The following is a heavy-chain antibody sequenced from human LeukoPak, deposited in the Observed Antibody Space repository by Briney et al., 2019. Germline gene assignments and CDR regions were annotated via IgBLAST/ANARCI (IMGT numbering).Heavy chain of an antibody. CDR3: ARSYSSARNWFDP. V-gene: IGHV1-2*02. CDR2: INPNSGGT. D-gene: IGHD6-19*01. Sequence: ASVKVSCKASGYTFTGYYMHWVRQAPGQGLEWVGWINPNSGGTNYAQKFQGRVTMTRDTSISTAYMELSRLRSDDTAVYYCARSYSSARNWFDPWGQGTLVTVSS. CDR1: GYTFTGYY. J-gene: IGHJ5*02.